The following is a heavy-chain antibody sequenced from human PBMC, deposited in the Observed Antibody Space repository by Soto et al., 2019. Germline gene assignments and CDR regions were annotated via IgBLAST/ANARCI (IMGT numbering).Heavy chain of an antibody. Sequence: SVQVSCKASAGTLSSYAITWVRQAPGQGLEWMGGIIPIFGTANYAQKFQGRVTITADESTSTAYMELSSLRSEDTAVYYCAITFVYDSSGYYYGGAFDIWGQ. CDR2: IIPIFGTA. J-gene: IGHJ3*02. D-gene: IGHD3-22*01. CDR1: AGTLSSYA. CDR3: AITFVYDSSGYYYGGAFDI. V-gene: IGHV1-69*13.